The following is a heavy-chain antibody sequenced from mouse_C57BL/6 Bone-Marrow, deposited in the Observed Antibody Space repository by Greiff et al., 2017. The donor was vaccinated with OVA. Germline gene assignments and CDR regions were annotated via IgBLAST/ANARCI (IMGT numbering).Heavy chain of an antibody. D-gene: IGHD1-1*01. V-gene: IGHV14-4*01. CDR2: IDPENGDT. CDR1: GFNIKDDY. Sequence: EVKLMESGAELVRPGASVKLSCTASGFNIKDDYMHWVKQRPEQGLEWIGWIDPENGDTEYASKFQGKATITTDTSSNTAYLQLSSLTSEDTAVYYCTRGIYYYGSSYLFAYWGQGTLVTVSA. CDR3: TRGIYYYGSSYLFAY. J-gene: IGHJ3*01.